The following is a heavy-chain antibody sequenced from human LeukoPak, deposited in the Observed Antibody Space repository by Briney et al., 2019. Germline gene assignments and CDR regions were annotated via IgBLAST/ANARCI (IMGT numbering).Heavy chain of an antibody. J-gene: IGHJ4*02. D-gene: IGHD3-16*01. CDR3: ARSIVMILYYFDY. V-gene: IGHV3-48*01. Sequence: PGGSLRLSCAASGFTFSSYSMNWVRQAPGKGLEWVSYISSSSSTIYYADSVKGRFTISRDNAKNSLYLQMNSLRAEDTAVYYCARSIVMILYYFDYWGQGTLVTVSS. CDR2: ISSSSSTI. CDR1: GFTFSSYS.